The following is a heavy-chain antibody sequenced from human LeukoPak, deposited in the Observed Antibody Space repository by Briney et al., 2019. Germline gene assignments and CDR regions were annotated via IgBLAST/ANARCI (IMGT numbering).Heavy chain of an antibody. V-gene: IGHV1-69*05. CDR1: GGTFSSYA. D-gene: IGHD6-13*01. CDR3: ASGRIAAAGRRYYFDY. CDR2: IIPIFGTA. J-gene: IGHJ4*02. Sequence: SVKVSCKASGGTFSSYAIGWVRQAPGQGLEWMGGIIPIFGTANYAQKFQGRVTITTDESTSTAYMELSSLRSEDTAVYYCASGRIAAAGRRYYFDYWGQGTLVTVSS.